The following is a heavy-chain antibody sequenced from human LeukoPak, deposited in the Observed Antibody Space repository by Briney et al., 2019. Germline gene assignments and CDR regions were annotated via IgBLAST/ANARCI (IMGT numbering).Heavy chain of an antibody. CDR3: ARVRFWMATIRLLDY. V-gene: IGHV3-20*04. Sequence: GGSLRLSCAASGFTFDDYGMSWVRQAPGKGLEWVSGINWNGGSTGYADSVKGQFTISRDNAKNSLYLQMNSLRAEDTALYYCARVRFWMATIRLLDYWGQGTLVTVSS. D-gene: IGHD5-24*01. CDR1: GFTFDDYG. CDR2: INWNGGST. J-gene: IGHJ4*02.